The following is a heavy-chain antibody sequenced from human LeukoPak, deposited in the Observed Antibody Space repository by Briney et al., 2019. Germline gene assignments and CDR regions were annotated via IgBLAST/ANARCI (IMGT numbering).Heavy chain of an antibody. V-gene: IGHV4-59*02. Sequence: SETLSLTCTVSGGSVSNYYWSWIRQPPGKGLEWIGYIYYSGSTNYNPSLKSRVTISVDTSKNQFSLKLSSVTAADTAVYYCARSGGWEERSFDDYYYYMDVWGKGTTVTVSS. CDR3: ARSGGWEERSFDDYYYYMDV. J-gene: IGHJ6*03. CDR2: IYYSGST. D-gene: IGHD1-1*01. CDR1: GGSVSNYY.